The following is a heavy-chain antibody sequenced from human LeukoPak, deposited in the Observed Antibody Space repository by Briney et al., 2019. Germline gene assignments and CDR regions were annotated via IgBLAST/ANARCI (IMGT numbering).Heavy chain of an antibody. D-gene: IGHD6-19*01. J-gene: IGHJ4*02. CDR3: ARDGSGWSRDY. V-gene: IGHV3-21*01. Sequence: GGSLRLSCAASGFAFSSCSMNWIRQAPGKGLEWISVISKDSDYIYYGDSLRGRFTIPRDNAQNSLYLQIDNLRADDTGAYYCARDGSGWSRDYWGQGTLVTVSS. CDR2: ISKDSDYI. CDR1: GFAFSSCS.